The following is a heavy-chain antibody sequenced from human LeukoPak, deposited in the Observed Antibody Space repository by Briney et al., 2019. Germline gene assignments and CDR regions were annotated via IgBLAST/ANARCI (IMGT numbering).Heavy chain of an antibody. V-gene: IGHV5-51*01. J-gene: IGHJ4*02. CDR3: ARQVEYSSGWSHYFDY. CDR1: GYSFTSNW. CDR2: IYPGDSDT. Sequence: GESLKISCKGSGYSFTSNWIGWVRQMPGKGLEWMGIIYPGDSDTRYSPSFQGQVTISADKSISTAYLQWSSLKASDTAMYYCARQVEYSSGWSHYFDYWGQGTLVTVSS. D-gene: IGHD6-19*01.